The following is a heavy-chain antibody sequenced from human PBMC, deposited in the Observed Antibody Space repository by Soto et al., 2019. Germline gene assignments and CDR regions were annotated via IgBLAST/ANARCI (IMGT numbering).Heavy chain of an antibody. CDR3: ARTVLGPDLLAESFVDYYYYLDV. Sequence: SETLSLTCTVSGGSLSNFYWSWIRQPPGKGLEWIGYVFYTGSTSYNPSLKRRVTFSADSSRGQFSLRLNSVTAADTAVYYCARTVLGPDLLAESFVDYYYYLDVWGQGTTVTVSS. V-gene: IGHV4-59*08. CDR2: VFYTGST. D-gene: IGHD3-9*01. CDR1: GGSLSNFY. J-gene: IGHJ6*03.